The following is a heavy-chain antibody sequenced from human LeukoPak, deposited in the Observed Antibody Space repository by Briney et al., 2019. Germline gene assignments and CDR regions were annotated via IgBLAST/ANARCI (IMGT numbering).Heavy chain of an antibody. CDR2: INGRGDNT. V-gene: IGHV3-23*01. CDR1: GVIISSYA. Sequence: GGSLRLSCAASGVIISSYAMSWVRQAPGKGLEWVSAINGRGDNTYYADFVKGRFTISRGNSKSTVYLQMNSLRTEDTAVYYCAKDRVSPGFNWFDPWGQGTLVTVSS. J-gene: IGHJ5*02. D-gene: IGHD2/OR15-2a*01. CDR3: AKDRVSPGFNWFDP.